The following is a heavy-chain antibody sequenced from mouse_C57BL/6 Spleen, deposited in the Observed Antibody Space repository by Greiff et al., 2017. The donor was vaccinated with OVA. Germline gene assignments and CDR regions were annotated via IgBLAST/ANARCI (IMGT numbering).Heavy chain of an antibody. CDR1: GFTFSDYY. CDR2: INYDGSST. CDR3: ARDRGVYYSSSLAMDY. V-gene: IGHV5-16*01. Sequence: EVQLVESEGGLVQPGSSMKLSCTASGFTFSDYYMAWVRQVPEKGLEWVANINYDGSSTYYLDSLKSRFIISRDNATNILYLQMSSLKSEDTATYYCARDRGVYYSSSLAMDYWGQGTSVTVSS. J-gene: IGHJ4*01. D-gene: IGHD1-1*01.